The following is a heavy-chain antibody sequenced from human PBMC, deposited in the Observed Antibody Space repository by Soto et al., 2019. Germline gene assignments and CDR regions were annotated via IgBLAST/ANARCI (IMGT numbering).Heavy chain of an antibody. CDR3: VKQAHGLDGVAFDY. Sequence: TGGSLRLSCSASGFIFSESTIYWVRQVPGKGLEAISAVSTSRRSTYYADSVKDRFTISRDNSKNTLFLQMGSLRPKDTAIYYCVKQAHGLDGVAFDYWGQGTQVTVS. CDR2: VSTSRRST. CDR1: GFIFSEST. V-gene: IGHV3-64D*06. J-gene: IGHJ4*02. D-gene: IGHD2-15*01.